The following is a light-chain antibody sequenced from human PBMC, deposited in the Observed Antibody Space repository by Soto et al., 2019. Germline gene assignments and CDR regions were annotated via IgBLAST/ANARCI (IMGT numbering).Light chain of an antibody. CDR2: GVS. CDR3: QQYSSLPHT. CDR1: QTVNTF. J-gene: IGKJ2*01. V-gene: IGKV3-20*01. Sequence: ETVMTQSPATLSVSPGERATLSCRASQTVNTFLAWYQQKPGQAPRLLIYGVSSRASGIPDRFSGSGSGTDFTLTISRLEPEDFVVYYCQQYSSLPHTFGQGTKLEVK.